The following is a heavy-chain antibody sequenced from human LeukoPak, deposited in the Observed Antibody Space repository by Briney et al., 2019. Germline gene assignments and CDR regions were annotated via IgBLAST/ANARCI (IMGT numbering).Heavy chain of an antibody. Sequence: PGGSLRLSCAASDVTHSDYAMAWVRRAPGKGLEWVSSISNTGGSTFYADSVKGRFTISRDKPKNKMYLQMTSLRHNDTATYYCAKAGGADKYGMDVWGQGTTVIVSS. CDR3: AKAGGADKYGMDV. D-gene: IGHD2-15*01. CDR2: ISNTGGST. CDR1: DVTHSDYA. J-gene: IGHJ6*02. V-gene: IGHV3-23*01.